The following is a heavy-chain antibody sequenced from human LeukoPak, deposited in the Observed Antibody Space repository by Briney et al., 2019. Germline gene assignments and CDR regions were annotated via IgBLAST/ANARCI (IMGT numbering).Heavy chain of an antibody. D-gene: IGHD6-19*01. V-gene: IGHV3-7*03. Sequence: GGSLRLSCVASGFPFSSYWMTWVRQAPGKGLEWVANIKQDGSKKSYVDSVKGRFTISRDNAKNSLYLQMNSLRADDTAVYYCARGASYSSSTLDAFDIWGQGTMVTVSS. CDR1: GFPFSSYW. J-gene: IGHJ3*02. CDR2: IKQDGSKK. CDR3: ARGASYSSSTLDAFDI.